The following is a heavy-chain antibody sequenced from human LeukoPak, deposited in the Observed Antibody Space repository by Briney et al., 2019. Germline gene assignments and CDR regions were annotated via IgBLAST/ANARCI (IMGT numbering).Heavy chain of an antibody. Sequence: PGGSLRLSCAASGFTLSSYWMSWVRQAPGKGVEWVANIKKDGSEKYYVDSVRGRFTISRDNAKTSLYLQMNSLRAEDTAVYYCARDLSGVAGYTYGRGIDYWGQGTLVTVSS. CDR1: GFTLSSYW. CDR2: IKKDGSEK. CDR3: ARDLSGVAGYTYGRGIDY. D-gene: IGHD5-18*01. J-gene: IGHJ4*02. V-gene: IGHV3-7*01.